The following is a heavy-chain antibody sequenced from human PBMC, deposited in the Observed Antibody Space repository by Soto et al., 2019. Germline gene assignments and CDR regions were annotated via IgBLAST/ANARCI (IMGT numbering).Heavy chain of an antibody. CDR1: GYTFTGYY. V-gene: IGHV1-2*02. Sequence: ASVKVSCKASGYTFTGYYMHWVRQAPGQGPEWMGEIGPESGATRYAQKFQGRVTMTMDMSITTVYMELSNLSPDDTAVYYCGRGRSGQIVVFYWGQGTPVTVSS. CDR3: GRGRSGQIVVFY. CDR2: IGPESGAT. D-gene: IGHD5-12*01. J-gene: IGHJ4*02.